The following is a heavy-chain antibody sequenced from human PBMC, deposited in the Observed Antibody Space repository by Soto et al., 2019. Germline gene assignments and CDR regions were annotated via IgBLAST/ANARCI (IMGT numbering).Heavy chain of an antibody. CDR2: LYDLVGS. J-gene: IGHJ3*01. D-gene: IGHD1-1*01. V-gene: IGHV3-53*01. CDR3: ATWHEREHAYDV. Sequence: DVQLVESGGGLIQPGESLRLSCAAFGFTISGKKYVAWVRQAPGKGLEWASALYDLVGSFYAASVKGRFTTSSDSSKTTVYLHMNDLRPDDTAVYYCATWHEREHAYDVWGQGTTVTVSS. CDR1: GFTISGKKY.